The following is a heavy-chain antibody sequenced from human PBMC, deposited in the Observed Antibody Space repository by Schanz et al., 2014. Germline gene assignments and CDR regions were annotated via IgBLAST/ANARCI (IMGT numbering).Heavy chain of an antibody. Sequence: QVQLVQSGAEVKKPGSSVKVSCKASGYTFTGHHMHWVRQAPGQGLEWMGIINPSSGSSTYAQKFQPRVTMTRDTSTSTVYMELSRLKSDDTAIYYCARVNYRGLGRDYFDPWGQGTLVTVSS. CDR2: INPSSGSS. J-gene: IGHJ5*02. V-gene: IGHV1-46*01. D-gene: IGHD1-26*01. CDR3: ARVNYRGLGRDYFDP. CDR1: GYTFTGHH.